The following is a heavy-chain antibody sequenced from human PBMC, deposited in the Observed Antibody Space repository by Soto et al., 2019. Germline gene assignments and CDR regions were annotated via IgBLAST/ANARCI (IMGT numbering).Heavy chain of an antibody. Sequence: QVQLQESGPGLVKPSQTLSLTCTVSGGSISSGDYYWSWIRQPPGKGLEWNGYIYYSGSTYYNPSLKSRVTISVHTSKNQFSLKLSSVNAADTAVYSHARLRRNQWYFDLWGPGNLVTVSS. J-gene: IGHJ2*01. CDR3: ARLRRNQWYFDL. D-gene: IGHD3-16*01. CDR2: IYYSGST. V-gene: IGHV4-30-4*01. CDR1: GGSISSGDYY.